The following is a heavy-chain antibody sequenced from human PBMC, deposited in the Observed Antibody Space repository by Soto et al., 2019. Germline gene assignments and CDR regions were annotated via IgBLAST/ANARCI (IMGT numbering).Heavy chain of an antibody. V-gene: IGHV3-23*01. J-gene: IGHJ3*01. CDR3: AKDRGIIVKAGDAFDV. D-gene: IGHD3-16*02. Sequence: EVQLMESGGGLVQPGGSLRLSCASSGFTLSMSAVNWVRQAPGKGLEWVSHISDSGDRTYYADSVQGRFTIARDRCKNTVSLEMASLRAEDTAVYYCAKDRGIIVKAGDAFDVWGQGTKVSVSS. CDR1: GFTLSMSA. CDR2: ISDSGDRT.